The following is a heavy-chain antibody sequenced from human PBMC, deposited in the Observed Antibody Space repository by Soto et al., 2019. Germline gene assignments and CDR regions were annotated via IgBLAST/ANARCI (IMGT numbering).Heavy chain of an antibody. CDR3: AKDRGTVTRYFDY. Sequence: LRLSCAASGFTFSSYGMHWVRQAPGKGLEWVAVISYDGSNKYYADSVKGRFTISRDNSKNTLYLQMNSLRAEDTAVYYCAKDRGTVTRYFDYWGQGTLVTVSS. D-gene: IGHD4-4*01. V-gene: IGHV3-30*18. CDR2: ISYDGSNK. J-gene: IGHJ4*02. CDR1: GFTFSSYG.